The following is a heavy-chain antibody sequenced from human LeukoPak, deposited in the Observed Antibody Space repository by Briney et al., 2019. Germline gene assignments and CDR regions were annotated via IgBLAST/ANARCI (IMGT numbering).Heavy chain of an antibody. CDR2: INSKSGDT. CDR3: ARPRDNSYFFDY. Sequence: GESLKISCKAYGYTFTDYYIHWVRQAPGQGPEWMGWINSKSGDTRYAQRFQGRVTMTRYTSIGTAYMELSSLGSDDTAVYYCARPRDNSYFFDYWGQGTLVTVSS. D-gene: IGHD1-1*01. V-gene: IGHV1-2*02. CDR1: GYTFTDYY. J-gene: IGHJ4*02.